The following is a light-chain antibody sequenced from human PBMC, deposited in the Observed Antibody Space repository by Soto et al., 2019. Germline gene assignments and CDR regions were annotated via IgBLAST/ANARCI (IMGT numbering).Light chain of an antibody. CDR2: GIS. CDR1: QNIVATY. Sequence: EIVVTQSPDTLSLSPGERATLSCRTSQNIVATYLAWYQQKPGQPPRPLIHGISTRAPGVPDRFRGSGSGTEFTLTISRLEPEDFAVYFCQQYGASPCAFGQGTRLEIK. CDR3: QQYGASPCA. V-gene: IGKV3-20*01. J-gene: IGKJ2*02.